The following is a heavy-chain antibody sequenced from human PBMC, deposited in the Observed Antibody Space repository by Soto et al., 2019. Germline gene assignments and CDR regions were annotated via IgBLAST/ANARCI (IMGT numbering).Heavy chain of an antibody. Sequence: PGGSLRLSCAASGFTFSNFWMYWVRQAPGKGLVWVSCIKGDDSTIRYADSVKGRFTISRDNAKNTLYLQMDSLRAEDAALYYCVRSRCSGGACLGYDPFDMWGQGTMVTVSS. J-gene: IGHJ3*02. CDR2: IKGDDSTI. D-gene: IGHD2-15*01. CDR3: VRSRCSGGACLGYDPFDM. CDR1: GFTFSNFW. V-gene: IGHV3-74*01.